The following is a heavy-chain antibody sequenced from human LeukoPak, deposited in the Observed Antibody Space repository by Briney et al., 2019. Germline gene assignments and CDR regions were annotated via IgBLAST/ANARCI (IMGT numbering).Heavy chain of an antibody. CDR3: ARDASLYCAGDTCYWAFDH. V-gene: IGHV3-7*01. J-gene: IGHJ4*02. CDR2: IKHDESKT. D-gene: IGHD2-21*02. CDR1: GLTFTNYW. Sequence: TGGSLRLSCAASGLTFTNYWMSWVRQAPGKGPEWVANIKHDESKTYYDDSVKGRFTISRDNAKNSLFLQMNSLRAEDTAVYYCARDASLYCAGDTCYWAFDHWGQGTLVTVSS.